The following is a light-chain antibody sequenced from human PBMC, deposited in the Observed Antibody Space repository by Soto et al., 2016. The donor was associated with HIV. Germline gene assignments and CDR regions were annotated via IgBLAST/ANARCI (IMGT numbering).Light chain of an antibody. CDR2: KAS. Sequence: DIQMTQSPSTLSASVGDRVTITCRASQSINSWLAWYQQKAGKAPKLLIYKASSLESGVPSRFSGSGSGTEFTLTISSLQPEDFATYYCQQLNSYPLTFGGGTKVEIK. CDR3: QQLNSYPLT. CDR1: QSINSW. J-gene: IGKJ4*01. V-gene: IGKV1-5*03.